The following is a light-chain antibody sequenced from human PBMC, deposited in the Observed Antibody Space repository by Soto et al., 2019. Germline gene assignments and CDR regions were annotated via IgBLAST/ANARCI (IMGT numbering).Light chain of an antibody. CDR1: QSVSSSY. CDR2: GAS. Sequence: EIVLTQSPGTLSLSPGERATLSCRASQSVSSSYLAWYQQKPGQAPRLLIYGASSRATGIPDRFSGSGSGTDFTLTISRLEPEEFAVYYCQQYGSSPFTFGPGTKVDI. CDR3: QQYGSSPFT. J-gene: IGKJ3*01. V-gene: IGKV3-20*01.